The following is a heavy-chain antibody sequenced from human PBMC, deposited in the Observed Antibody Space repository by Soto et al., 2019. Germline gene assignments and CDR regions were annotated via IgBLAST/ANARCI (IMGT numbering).Heavy chain of an antibody. CDR2: IDPTDSYT. V-gene: IGHV5-10-1*01. J-gene: IGHJ6*02. CDR1: GYSFTNYW. CDR3: AREYNGMDV. D-gene: IGHD1-20*01. Sequence: GESLKISCKGSGYSFTNYWISWVRQMPGKGLEWMGRIDPTDSYTNYSPSFQGHVTMSADKSISTAYLKWSSLKASDTAMYYCAREYNGMDVWGQGTMVTVSS.